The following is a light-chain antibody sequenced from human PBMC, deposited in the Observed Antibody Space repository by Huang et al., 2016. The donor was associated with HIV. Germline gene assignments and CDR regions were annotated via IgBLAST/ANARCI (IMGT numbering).Light chain of an antibody. J-gene: IGKJ1*01. CDR2: WES. V-gene: IGKV4-1*01. CDR3: QQYYSIPQT. CDR1: QSVLYSSNSKNY. Sequence: DIVMIQSPDSLAVSLGERATIKCRSSQSVLYSSNSKNYLAWFQQKPGQAPRLLIYWESSREAGVPDRVSGSGSGTDFTLTISSLEAEDAAVYYCQQYYSIPQTFGQGTKVEI.